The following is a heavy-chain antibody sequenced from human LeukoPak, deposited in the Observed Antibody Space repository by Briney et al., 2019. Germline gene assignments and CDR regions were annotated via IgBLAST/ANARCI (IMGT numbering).Heavy chain of an antibody. Sequence: PGGSLRLSCAASGFTFSNYWMHWVRQAPGKGLVWVSRINSDGINTSYADSVKGRFTISRDNAKNTPNLQMNSLRAEDTAVYYCARDLGQYYDTSDNWFDPWGQGTLATVSS. J-gene: IGHJ5*02. CDR3: ARDLGQYYDTSDNWFDP. CDR1: GFTFSNYW. D-gene: IGHD3-22*01. V-gene: IGHV3-74*01. CDR2: INSDGINT.